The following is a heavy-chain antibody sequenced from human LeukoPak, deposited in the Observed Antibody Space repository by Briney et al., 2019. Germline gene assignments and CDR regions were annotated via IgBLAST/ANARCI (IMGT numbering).Heavy chain of an antibody. Sequence: ASVKVSCKASGYTFTSYGISWVRQAPGQGLEWMGWISAYNGNTNYAQKLQGRVTMTTDTSTSTAYMELRGLRSDDTAVYYCARDGVVVVPANFYYMDVWGKGTTVTISS. J-gene: IGHJ6*03. D-gene: IGHD2-2*01. V-gene: IGHV1-18*01. CDR3: ARDGVVVVPANFYYMDV. CDR1: GYTFTSYG. CDR2: ISAYNGNT.